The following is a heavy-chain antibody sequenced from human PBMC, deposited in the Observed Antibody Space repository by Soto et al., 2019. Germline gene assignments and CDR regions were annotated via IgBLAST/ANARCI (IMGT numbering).Heavy chain of an antibody. J-gene: IGHJ4*02. V-gene: IGHV1-69*08. CDR1: GGTFSSYT. D-gene: IGHD1-20*01. CDR3: ARDAPYNWNYFNY. Sequence: QVQLVQSGAEVKKPGSSVKVSCKASGGTFSSYTNSWVRQAPGQGLEWMGRIIPILGIANYAQKFQGRVTITADKSTSTAYMELSSLRSEDTAVYYCARDAPYNWNYFNYWGQGTLVTVSS. CDR2: IIPILGIA.